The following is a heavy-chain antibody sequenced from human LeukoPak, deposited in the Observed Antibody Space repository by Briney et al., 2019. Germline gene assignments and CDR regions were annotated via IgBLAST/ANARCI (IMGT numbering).Heavy chain of an antibody. CDR1: GYTFTSYD. J-gene: IGHJ4*02. CDR3: AVGLRGLVDY. V-gene: IGHV1-46*01. D-gene: IGHD3-16*01. Sequence: ASVKVSCKASGYTFTSYDINWVRQAPGQGLEWMGTINPSGGSTSYAQKFQGRVTMTRDTSTSTVYMELSSLRSEDTAVYYCAVGLRGLVDYWGQGTLVTVSS. CDR2: INPSGGST.